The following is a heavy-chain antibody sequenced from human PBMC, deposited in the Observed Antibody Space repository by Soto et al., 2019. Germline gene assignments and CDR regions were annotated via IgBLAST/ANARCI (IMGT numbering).Heavy chain of an antibody. J-gene: IGHJ6*02. CDR2: IYYSGST. CDR1: GGSISSGGYY. D-gene: IGHD3-16*01. V-gene: IGHV4-31*03. CDR3: ARDRFTIFGGVIPYYYGMDV. Sequence: SETLSLTCTVSGGSISSGGYYWSWIRQHPGKGLEWIGYIYYSGSTYYNPSLKSRVTISVDTSKNQFSLKLSSVTAADTAVYYCARDRFTIFGGVIPYYYGMDVWGQGTTVTVSS.